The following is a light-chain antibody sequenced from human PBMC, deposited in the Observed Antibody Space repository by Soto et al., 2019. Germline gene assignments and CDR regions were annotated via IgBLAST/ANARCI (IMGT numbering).Light chain of an antibody. V-gene: IGKV1-5*03. J-gene: IGKJ5*01. Sequence: DIKMTQSPATLSASVGDRVTIPCRASQSISSWLAWYQQKPGKAPNLLIYKASSLESGVPSRFSGSGSGTEFTLTISSLQPDDFATYYCQQYNTYSTFGQGTRLAI. CDR1: QSISSW. CDR2: KAS. CDR3: QQYNTYST.